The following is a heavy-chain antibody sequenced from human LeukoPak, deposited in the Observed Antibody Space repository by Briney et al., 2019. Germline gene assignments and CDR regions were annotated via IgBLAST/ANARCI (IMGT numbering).Heavy chain of an antibody. J-gene: IGHJ4*02. D-gene: IGHD1-26*01. CDR3: ARVMRSGSPFDY. CDR2: ISSSGSAI. V-gene: IGHV3-11*01. CDR1: GFTFSDYY. Sequence: PGGSLRLSCAASGFTFSDYYMSWIRQAPGKGLEWVSYISSSGSAIHYADSVKGRFTISRDNAKNSLYLQMNSLRAEDTAVYYCARVMRSGSPFDYWGQGTLVTVSS.